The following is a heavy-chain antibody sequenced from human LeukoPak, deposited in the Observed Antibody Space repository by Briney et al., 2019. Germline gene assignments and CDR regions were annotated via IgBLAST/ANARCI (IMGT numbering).Heavy chain of an antibody. CDR1: GGTFSSYA. CDR2: IIPIFGTA. V-gene: IGHV1-69*13. J-gene: IGHJ2*01. Sequence: SAKVSCKASGGTFSSYAISWVRQAPGQGLEWMGGIIPIFGTANYAQKFQGRVTITADESTSTAYMELSSLRSEDTAVYYCARRSGSFLSHAINWYFDLWGRGTLVTVSS. CDR3: ARRSGSFLSHAINWYFDL. D-gene: IGHD1-26*01.